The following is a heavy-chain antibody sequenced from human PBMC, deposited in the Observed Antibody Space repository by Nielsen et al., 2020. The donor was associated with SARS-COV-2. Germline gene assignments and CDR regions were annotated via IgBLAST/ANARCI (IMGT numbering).Heavy chain of an antibody. CDR3: AKMSPPGIAVGTAEYFQH. CDR1: GFTFSSYA. CDR2: ISGSGGST. D-gene: IGHD6-19*01. Sequence: GESLKISCAASGFTFSSYAMSWVRQAPGKGLEWVSAISGSGGSTYYADSVKGRFTISRDKSKNTLYVLMNSLRAEDTAVYYCAKMSPPGIAVGTAEYFQHWGQGTLVTVSS. V-gene: IGHV3-23*01. J-gene: IGHJ1*01.